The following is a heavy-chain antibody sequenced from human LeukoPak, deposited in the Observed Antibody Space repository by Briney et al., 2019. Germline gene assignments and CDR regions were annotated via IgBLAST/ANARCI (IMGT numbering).Heavy chain of an antibody. CDR1: GGSISSHY. J-gene: IGHJ4*02. V-gene: IGHV4-59*08. CDR3: ASLGITRGGFDY. D-gene: IGHD3-16*01. Sequence: PSETLSLTCTVSGGSISSHYWSWIRQPPGKGLEWIGYMSYSGSSGSTIYNPSLKSRVTISVDTSKNQFSLKLSSVTAADTAVYYCASLGITRGGFDYWGQGTLVTVSS. CDR2: MSYSGSSGST.